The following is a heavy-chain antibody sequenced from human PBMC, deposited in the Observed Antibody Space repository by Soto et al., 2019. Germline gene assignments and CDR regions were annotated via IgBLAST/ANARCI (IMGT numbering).Heavy chain of an antibody. CDR3: AKDREGIAVAYYAFDI. CDR1: GFTFSSYA. Sequence: GGSLRLSCAASGFTFSSYAMSWVRQAPGKGLEWVSAISGSGGSTYYADSVKGRFTISRDNSKNTLYLQMNSLRAEDTAVYYCAKDREGIAVAYYAFDIWGQGTMVTVSS. J-gene: IGHJ3*02. V-gene: IGHV3-23*01. D-gene: IGHD6-19*01. CDR2: ISGSGGST.